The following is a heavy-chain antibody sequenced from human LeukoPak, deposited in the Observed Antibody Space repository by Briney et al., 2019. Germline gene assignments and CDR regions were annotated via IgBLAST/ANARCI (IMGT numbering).Heavy chain of an antibody. CDR2: IYNSGST. Sequence: SETLSLTCTVSGGSLSSYYWSWIRQPPGKGLEWIGDIYNSGSTNYNPSLNSRVTISVDTSKNQFSLKLSSVTAADTAVYYCARLRANWNYVNWFDPWGQGTLVTVSS. V-gene: IGHV4-59*08. CDR3: ARLRANWNYVNWFDP. CDR1: GGSLSSYY. J-gene: IGHJ5*02. D-gene: IGHD1-7*01.